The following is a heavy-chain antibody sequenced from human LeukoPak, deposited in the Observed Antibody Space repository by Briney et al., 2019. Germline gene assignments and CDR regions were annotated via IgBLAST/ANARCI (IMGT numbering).Heavy chain of an antibody. V-gene: IGHV4-59*01. CDR1: GRSISSYC. Sequence: SETLSLTCTVSGRSISSYCWSWIRPPPGTRLHLLGYLYYLGSTNYNPSLENRVTISVDTSKNQFSLRLNSVTAADTAVYYCARLGGYSYYYDSSGYRLGELDYWGQGTLVTVSS. CDR2: LYYLGST. D-gene: IGHD3-22*01. J-gene: IGHJ4*02. CDR3: ARLGGYSYYYDSSGYRLGELDY.